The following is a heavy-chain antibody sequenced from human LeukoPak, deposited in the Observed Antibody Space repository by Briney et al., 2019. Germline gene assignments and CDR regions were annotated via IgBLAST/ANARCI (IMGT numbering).Heavy chain of an antibody. J-gene: IGHJ3*02. CDR1: GFTVSSNY. CDR3: ARHLKDCGSDCYSGAFDI. D-gene: IGHD2-21*02. Sequence: GGSLRLSCAASGFTVSSNYMSWVRQAPGKGLEWVSVIYSGGSTYYADSVKGRFTISRDNSKNTLYLQMNSLRAEDTAVYYCARHLKDCGSDCYSGAFDIWGQGTMVTVSS. CDR2: IYSGGST. V-gene: IGHV3-53*01.